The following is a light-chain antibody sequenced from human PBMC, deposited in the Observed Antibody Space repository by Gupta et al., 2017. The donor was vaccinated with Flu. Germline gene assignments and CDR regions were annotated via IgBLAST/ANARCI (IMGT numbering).Light chain of an antibody. CDR2: LEGSGSY. J-gene: IGLJ3*02. CDR3: ETWDSNTQRV. CDR1: SGHRGYA. V-gene: IGLV4-60*03. Sequence: QPVLTQSSSASASLGSSVRLTCTLSSGHRGYAIAWHQQQPGKAPRFLMKLEGSGSYNRGSGVPDRFSGSGSGADRYLTISHLQADDEAGYYCETWDSNTQRVFGGGIKLTVL.